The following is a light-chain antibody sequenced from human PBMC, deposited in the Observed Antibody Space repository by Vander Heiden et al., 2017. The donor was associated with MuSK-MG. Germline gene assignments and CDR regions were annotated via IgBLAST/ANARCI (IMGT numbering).Light chain of an antibody. CDR1: QSISSY. J-gene: IGKJ2*01. CDR3: QQCYIIPPT. V-gene: IGKV1-39*01. Sequence: DIQTTQSPSSLSASVGDRVTISCRASQSISSYLNWYQQKPGKAPKLLIYAASSLQSGVPSRFSGSGSGTDFTLTISSLQPEDIASYYCQQCYIIPPTFGQGTKMDIK. CDR2: AAS.